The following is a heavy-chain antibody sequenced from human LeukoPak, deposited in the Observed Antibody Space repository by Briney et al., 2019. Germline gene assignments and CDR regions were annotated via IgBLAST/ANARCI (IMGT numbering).Heavy chain of an antibody. CDR1: GFTFDDYA. CDR2: ITWNSDSI. D-gene: IGHD3-16*01. J-gene: IGHJ6*03. CDR3: AKGGGGRLIYYYYMDV. V-gene: IGHV3-9*03. Sequence: GGSLRLSCVASGFTFDDYAMHWVRQAPGKGLEWVSGITWNSDSIDYADSVKGRFIISRDNAKNSLYLQMNSLRAEDMALYYCAKGGGGRLIYYYYMDVWGKGTTVTVSS.